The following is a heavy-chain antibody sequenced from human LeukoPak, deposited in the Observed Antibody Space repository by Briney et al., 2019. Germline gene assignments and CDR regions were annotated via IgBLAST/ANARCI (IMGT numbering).Heavy chain of an antibody. V-gene: IGHV4-38-2*02. CDR3: ARRYDFWSGYYGRGHFDY. Sequence: KTSETLSLTCTVSGYSISSGYYWGWIRQPPGKGLEWIGSIYHSGSTYYNPSLKSRVTISVDTSKNQFSLKLSSVTAADTAVYYCARRYDFWSGYYGRGHFDYWGQGTLVTVSP. CDR1: GYSISSGYY. D-gene: IGHD3-3*01. J-gene: IGHJ4*02. CDR2: IYHSGST.